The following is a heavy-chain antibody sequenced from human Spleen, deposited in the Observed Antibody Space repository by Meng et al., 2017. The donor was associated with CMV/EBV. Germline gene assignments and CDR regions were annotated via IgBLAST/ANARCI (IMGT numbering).Heavy chain of an antibody. CDR1: GFTFSSYW. V-gene: IGHV3-21*01. Sequence: GESLKISCAASGFTFSSYWMNWVRQAPGKGLEWVSSIGSSGKYVYYADSVKGRFTISRDNAKDSLYLQMNILTAADTAVYYCARGGHSSSWYLGYWGQGTLVTVSS. CDR2: IGSSGKYV. J-gene: IGHJ4*02. CDR3: ARGGHSSSWYLGY. D-gene: IGHD6-13*01.